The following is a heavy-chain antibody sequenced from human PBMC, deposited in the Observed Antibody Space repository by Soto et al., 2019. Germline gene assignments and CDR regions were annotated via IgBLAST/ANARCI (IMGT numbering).Heavy chain of an antibody. D-gene: IGHD3-10*01. CDR3: ATGGYFFDY. CDR2: ILSKANGGTT. V-gene: IGHV3-15*07. J-gene: IGHJ4*02. CDR1: GFTFSNAW. Sequence: EVQMVESGGGLVKPGGSLRLSCAASGFTFSNAWMNWVRQAPGKGLEWVGRILSKANGGTTDYAAPVKGRATISRDDSRNTVYMQMNSLNTEDTAVYYCATGGYFFDYWGQGILVTVSS.